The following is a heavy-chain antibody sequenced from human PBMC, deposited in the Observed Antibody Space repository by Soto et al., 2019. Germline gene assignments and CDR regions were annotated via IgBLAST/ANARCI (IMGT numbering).Heavy chain of an antibody. Sequence: EVQLLESGGGLVQPGGSLRLSCAASGFTFSSYAMSWVRLAPGKGLEWVSAISGSGGSTYYADSVKGRFTISRDNSKNTLYLQMNSLRAEDTAVYYCANLGSGSYPFDYWGQGTLVTVSS. J-gene: IGHJ4*02. CDR3: ANLGSGSYPFDY. CDR2: ISGSGGST. CDR1: GFTFSSYA. D-gene: IGHD1-26*01. V-gene: IGHV3-23*01.